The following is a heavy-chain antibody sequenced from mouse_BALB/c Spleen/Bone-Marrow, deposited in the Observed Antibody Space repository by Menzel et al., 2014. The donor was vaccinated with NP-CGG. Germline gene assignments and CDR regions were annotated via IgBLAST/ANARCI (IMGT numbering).Heavy chain of an antibody. D-gene: IGHD2-12*01. J-gene: IGHJ2*01. Sequence: VQGVESGTELAKPGASVKMSCKASGYTFTNYWMHWVKQRPGQGLEWIGYINPTTDYTEYNQKFKDKATLTADESSSTAYMQLSSLTSEDSAVYYCARLHDSWGQGTTLTVSS. CDR3: ARLHDS. V-gene: IGHV1-7*01. CDR2: INPTTDYT. CDR1: GYTFTNYW.